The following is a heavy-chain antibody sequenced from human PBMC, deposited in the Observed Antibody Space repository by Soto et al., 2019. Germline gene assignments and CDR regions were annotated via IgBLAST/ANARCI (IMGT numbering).Heavy chain of an antibody. D-gene: IGHD3-22*01. V-gene: IGHV4-31*01. CDR3: ARVYYDSSGYYPRRGCWFDP. Sequence: QVQLQESGPGLVKPSQTLSLTCTVSGGSISSGGYYWSWIRQHPGKGLEWIGYIYYSGSTYYNPSCKGVVTISVDTSKNQFSLKLSSVTAADTAVYYCARVYYDSSGYYPRRGCWFDPWGQGTLVTVSS. CDR1: GGSISSGGYY. J-gene: IGHJ5*02. CDR2: IYYSGST.